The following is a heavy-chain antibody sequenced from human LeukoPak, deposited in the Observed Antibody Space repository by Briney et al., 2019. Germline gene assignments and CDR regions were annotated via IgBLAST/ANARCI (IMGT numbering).Heavy chain of an antibody. CDR1: GYTFNSYG. CDR3: ARDSGWELQHFYFDH. Sequence: GASVKVSCTASGYTFNSYGINWVRQAPGQGLEWMGWISVYNGQTNYAHKFQGRVTMTTDTSTRTVYMELRSLRSDDTAVYYCARDSGWELQHFYFDHWGQGTLVTVSA. D-gene: IGHD1-26*01. J-gene: IGHJ4*02. V-gene: IGHV1-18*01. CDR2: ISVYNGQT.